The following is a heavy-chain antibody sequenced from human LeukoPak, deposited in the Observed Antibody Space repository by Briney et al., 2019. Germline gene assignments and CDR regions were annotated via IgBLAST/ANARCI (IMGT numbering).Heavy chain of an antibody. CDR1: GFTFSSYS. CDR3: ARAPTVLVGYCSSSSCQADY. J-gene: IGHJ4*02. CDR2: ISGDSRYI. D-gene: IGHD2-2*01. Sequence: GGSLRLSCAASGFTFSSYSMNWVRQAPGKGLEWVSAISGDSRYIYYADSVRGRFTISRDNAENSLYLQMNSLRAEDTAVYYCARAPTVLVGYCSSSSCQADYWGQGTLVTVSS. V-gene: IGHV3-21*01.